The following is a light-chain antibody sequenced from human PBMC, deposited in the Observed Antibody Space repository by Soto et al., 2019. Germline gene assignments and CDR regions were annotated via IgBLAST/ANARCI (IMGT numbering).Light chain of an antibody. CDR2: DAS. CDR3: LHYNSYSKT. J-gene: IGKJ1*01. CDR1: QSINTW. V-gene: IGKV1-5*01. Sequence: DIQMTQSPSTLSASVGDRVTITCRASQSINTWLAWYQQKPGKAPELLIFDASALESGVPSRFSGSGSGTEFTLTISSLQPDDSATFYCLHYNSYSKTFGQGT.